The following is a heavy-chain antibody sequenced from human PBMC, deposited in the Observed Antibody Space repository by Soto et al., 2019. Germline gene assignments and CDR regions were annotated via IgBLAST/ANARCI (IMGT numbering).Heavy chain of an antibody. CDR3: ARNKGDYEVY. CDR2: ISEGGGTI. Sequence: GGSLRLSCVASGSTFSSYEMNWVRQAPGKGLEWVSYISEGGGTIHYAGSVKGRFTISRNNAKNSLYLQMNSLRAEDTATYYCARNKGDYEVYWGQGTLVT. J-gene: IGHJ4*02. CDR1: GSTFSSYE. V-gene: IGHV3-48*03. D-gene: IGHD4-17*01.